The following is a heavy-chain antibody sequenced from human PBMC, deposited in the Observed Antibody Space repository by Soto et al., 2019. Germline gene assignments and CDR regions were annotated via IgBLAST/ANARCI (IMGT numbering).Heavy chain of an antibody. CDR2: IVPNVGTV. CDR3: ARRDTSGFLRYFDN. J-gene: IGHJ4*02. D-gene: IGHD3-3*01. V-gene: IGHV1-69*06. CDR1: GGTLSSFINYP. Sequence: GASVKVSCKASGGTLSSFINYPINWVRQAPGQGLKWMGGIVPNVGTVNYAQKFQGRVTITADKSTGTAYMEVSSLRSEDTALYYCARRDTSGFLRYFDNWGQGTLVTVSS.